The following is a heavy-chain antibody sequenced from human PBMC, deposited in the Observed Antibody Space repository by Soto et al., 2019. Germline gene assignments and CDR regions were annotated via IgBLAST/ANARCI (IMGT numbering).Heavy chain of an antibody. CDR2: IKKDESKK. Sequence: EVQLVESGGGLVQPGESLRLSCAASGFTFSDYWMTWVRQAPGKGLEWVANIKKDESKKSYLDSVRGRFTISRDNARNSLYLQMDSLRAEDTALYYCARDVSPGSGPYYLDAVDRWGQGTRVTVSS. D-gene: IGHD3-22*01. J-gene: IGHJ3*02. CDR3: ARDVSPGSGPYYLDAVDR. CDR1: GFTFSDYW. V-gene: IGHV3-7*05.